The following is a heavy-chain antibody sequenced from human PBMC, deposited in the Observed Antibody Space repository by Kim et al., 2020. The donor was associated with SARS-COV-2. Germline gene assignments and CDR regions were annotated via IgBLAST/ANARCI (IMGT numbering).Heavy chain of an antibody. CDR3: VARVETAMAELRNDDFDI. J-gene: IGHJ3*02. D-gene: IGHD5-18*01. V-gene: IGHV3-53*04. Sequence: KGRFTISRHNSKNTLYLQMNSLRAEDTAVYYCVARVETAMAELRNDDFDIWGQGTMVTVSS.